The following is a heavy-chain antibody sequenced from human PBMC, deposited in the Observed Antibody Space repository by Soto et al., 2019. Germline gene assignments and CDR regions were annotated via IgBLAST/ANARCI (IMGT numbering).Heavy chain of an antibody. D-gene: IGHD6-13*01. CDR3: ARELIVQQLVPLYYDYGMDV. CDR2: IWYDGSNK. Sequence: QVQLVESGGGVVQPGRSLRLSCAASGFTFSSYGMHWVRQAPGKGLEWVAVIWYDGSNKYYADSVKGRFTISRDNSKNTLYLQMNSQRADDTAVYYCARELIVQQLVPLYYDYGMDVWGQGTTVTVSS. CDR1: GFTFSSYG. J-gene: IGHJ6*02. V-gene: IGHV3-33*01.